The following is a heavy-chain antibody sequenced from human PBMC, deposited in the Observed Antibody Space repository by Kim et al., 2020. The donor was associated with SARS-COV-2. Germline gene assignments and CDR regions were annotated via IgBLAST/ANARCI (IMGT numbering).Heavy chain of an antibody. Sequence: VNGRFTISRENSTNMLYLEMNRLRAEDTAVYYCARDEGDYYDSSGYDGMDVWGQGTTVTVSS. J-gene: IGHJ6*02. V-gene: IGHV3-30*07. CDR3: ARDEGDYYDSSGYDGMDV. D-gene: IGHD3-22*01.